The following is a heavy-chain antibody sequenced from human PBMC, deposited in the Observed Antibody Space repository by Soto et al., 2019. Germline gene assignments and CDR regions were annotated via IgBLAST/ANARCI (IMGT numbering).Heavy chain of an antibody. CDR1: GFTFSSYS. V-gene: IGHV3-48*02. Sequence: EVQLVESGGGLVQPGGSLRLSCAASGFTFSSYSMNWVRQAPGKGREGVSYISSSSSTIYYADSVKGRFTISRDNAKNSLYLQMNSLRDEDTAVYYCARVYSGYPRRGYFDYWGQGTLVTVSS. CDR2: ISSSSSTI. CDR3: ARVYSGYPRRGYFDY. D-gene: IGHD5-12*01. J-gene: IGHJ4*02.